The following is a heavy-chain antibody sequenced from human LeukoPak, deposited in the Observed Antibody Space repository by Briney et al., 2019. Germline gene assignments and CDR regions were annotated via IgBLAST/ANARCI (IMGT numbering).Heavy chain of an antibody. J-gene: IGHJ4*02. CDR1: GGSISSSSYY. V-gene: IGHV4-39*07. CDR2: IYYSGST. D-gene: IGHD5-18*01. Sequence: SETLSLTCTVSGGSISSSSYYWGWIRQPPGEGLEWIGSIYYSGSTNYNPSLKSRVTISVDTSKNQFSLKLSSVTAADTAVYYCARGAAAMVGTPFDYWGQGTLVTVSS. CDR3: ARGAAAMVGTPFDY.